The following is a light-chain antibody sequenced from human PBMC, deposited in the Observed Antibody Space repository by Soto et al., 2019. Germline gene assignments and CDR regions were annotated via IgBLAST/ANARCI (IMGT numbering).Light chain of an antibody. Sequence: DIQMTQSPSSLSASVRDRVTITCRASQTISTHLNWYQQKPGKAPKPLIYAASTLQSGVPSRFSGSGSGTDFTLTINSLQPEDFATYYCQHSLTIPYTFGQGTKLEIK. CDR1: QTISTH. CDR2: AAS. V-gene: IGKV1-39*01. J-gene: IGKJ2*01. CDR3: QHSLTIPYT.